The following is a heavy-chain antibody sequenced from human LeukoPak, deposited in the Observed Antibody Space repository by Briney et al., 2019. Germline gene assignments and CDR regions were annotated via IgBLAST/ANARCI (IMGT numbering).Heavy chain of an antibody. CDR3: ARVGFSGYDPKNAFDI. CDR2: INPNSGGT. V-gene: IGHV1-2*02. D-gene: IGHD5-12*01. Sequence: ASVKVSCKASGYTFTGYYMHWVRPAPGQGLEWMGWINPNSGGTNYAQKFQGRVTMTRDTSISTAYMELSRLRSDDTAVYYCARVGFSGYDPKNAFDIWGQGTMVTVSS. J-gene: IGHJ3*02. CDR1: GYTFTGYY.